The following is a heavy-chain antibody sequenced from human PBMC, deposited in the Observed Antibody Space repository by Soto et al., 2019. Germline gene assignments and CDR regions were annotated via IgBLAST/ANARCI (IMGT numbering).Heavy chain of an antibody. D-gene: IGHD3-9*01. V-gene: IGHV4-31*03. CDR1: GGSISSGGYY. J-gene: IGHJ4*02. CDR3: AREYYDILTGPLYFDY. Sequence: PSETLSLTCTVSGGSISSGGYYWSWIRQHPGKGLEWIGYIYYSGSTYYNPSLKSRVTISVDTSKNQFSLKLSSVTAADTAVYYCAREYYDILTGPLYFDYWGQGTLVTVSS. CDR2: IYYSGST.